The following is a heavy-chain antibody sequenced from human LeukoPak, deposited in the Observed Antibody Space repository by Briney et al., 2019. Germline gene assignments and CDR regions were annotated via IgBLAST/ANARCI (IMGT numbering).Heavy chain of an antibody. CDR2: ISGSGGST. V-gene: IGHV3-23*01. CDR3: AKAADVLLWFGEPGGYYFDH. D-gene: IGHD3-10*01. CDR1: GFTFSSYA. Sequence: PGGSLRLSCAASGFTFSSYAMRWVRQAPGKELEWVSAISGSGGSTYYADSVKGRFTISRDNSKNTLYLQMNSLRAEDTAVYYCAKAADVLLWFGEPGGYYFDHWGQGTLVTVSS. J-gene: IGHJ4*02.